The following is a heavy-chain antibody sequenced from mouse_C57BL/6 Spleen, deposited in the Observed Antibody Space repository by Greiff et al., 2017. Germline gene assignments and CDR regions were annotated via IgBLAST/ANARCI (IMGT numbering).Heavy chain of an antibody. D-gene: IGHD4-1*02. Sequence: EVQRVESEGGLVQPGSSMKLSCKASGYTFSDYYMAWVRQVPEKGLEWVANINYDGSSTDYLDTLKSRFIISRDNAKNILYLQMSNLKSEDTATYYCARANFYAMDYWGQGTSVTVSS. J-gene: IGHJ4*01. CDR1: GYTFSDYY. CDR2: INYDGSST. CDR3: ARANFYAMDY. V-gene: IGHV5-16*01.